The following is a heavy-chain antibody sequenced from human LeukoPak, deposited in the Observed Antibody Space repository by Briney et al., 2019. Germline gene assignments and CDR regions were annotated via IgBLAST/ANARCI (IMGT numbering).Heavy chain of an antibody. CDR1: GFTFSSYG. Sequence: GGSLRLSCAASGFTFSSYGMHWVRQAPGKGLEWVAFIRYDGSNKYYADSVKGRFTIYRDNSKNTLYLQMNSLRAEDTAVYYCAKDSIGVWGSYRFSYYYYMDVWGKGTTVTISS. CDR2: IRYDGSNK. V-gene: IGHV3-30*02. J-gene: IGHJ6*03. CDR3: AKDSIGVWGSYRFSYYYYMDV. D-gene: IGHD3-16*02.